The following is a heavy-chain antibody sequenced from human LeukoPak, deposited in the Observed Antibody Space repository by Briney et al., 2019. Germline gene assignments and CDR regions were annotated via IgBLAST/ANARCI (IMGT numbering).Heavy chain of an antibody. V-gene: IGHV1-46*01. D-gene: IGHD6-19*01. CDR2: LNPGEGST. CDR1: GYTITSYN. J-gene: IGHJ4*02. CDR3: ARDSSYWSFDY. Sequence: ASVKVSCKASGYTITSYNMHWVRQAPGQGLEWMGILNPGEGSTSYAQKFQGRVTMTSDTSTSTVYMELSSLRSEDTALYYCARDSSYWSFDYCGQGTLVTVSS.